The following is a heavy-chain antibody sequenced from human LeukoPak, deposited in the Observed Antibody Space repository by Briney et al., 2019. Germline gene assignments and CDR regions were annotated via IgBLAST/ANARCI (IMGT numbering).Heavy chain of an antibody. J-gene: IGHJ4*02. D-gene: IGHD5-24*01. Sequence: GGSLRLSCSTSGYRFSNCAMSWVRQAPGKGLEWVSAVTGSGADTYYAGSVQGRFTVSRDNTKNTLFLHMNNLRAEDTAKYYCAFGRDGYAHFLDYWGQGTLVTVSS. CDR3: AFGRDGYAHFLDY. CDR1: GYRFSNCA. CDR2: VTGSGADT. V-gene: IGHV3-23*01.